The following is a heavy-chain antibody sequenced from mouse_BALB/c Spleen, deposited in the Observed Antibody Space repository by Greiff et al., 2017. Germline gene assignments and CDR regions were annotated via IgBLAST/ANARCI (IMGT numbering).Heavy chain of an antibody. D-gene: IGHD2-1*01. V-gene: IGHV5-4*02. CDR1: GFTFSDYY. J-gene: IGHJ3*01. Sequence: EVMLVESGGGLVKPGGSLKLSCAASGFTFSDYYMYWVRQTPEKRLEWVATISDGGSYTYYPDSVKGRFTISRDNAKNNLYLQMSSLKSEDTAMYYCAREHGNYGAWFAYWGQGTLVTVSA. CDR2: ISDGGSYT. CDR3: AREHGNYGAWFAY.